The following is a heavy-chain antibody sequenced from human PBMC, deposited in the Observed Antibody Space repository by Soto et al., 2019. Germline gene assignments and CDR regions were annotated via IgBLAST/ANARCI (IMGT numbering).Heavy chain of an antibody. Sequence: EVQLLESGGGLVQPGGSLRLSCAASGFTFSSYAMSWVRQAPGKGLEWVSAISGSGGSTYYADSVKGRFTISRDNSKNTRYLQMNSLRAEDTAVYYCAKDGVRAVAGRSPRNWFDPWGQGTLVTVSS. CDR1: GFTFSSYA. CDR3: AKDGVRAVAGRSPRNWFDP. CDR2: ISGSGGST. V-gene: IGHV3-23*01. D-gene: IGHD6-19*01. J-gene: IGHJ5*02.